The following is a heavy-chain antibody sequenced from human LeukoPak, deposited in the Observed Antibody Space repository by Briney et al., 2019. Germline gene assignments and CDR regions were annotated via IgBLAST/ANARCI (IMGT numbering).Heavy chain of an antibody. CDR2: IHYSGRT. V-gene: IGHV4-59*08. D-gene: IGHD1-14*01. CDR1: GGSVSSYY. J-gene: IGHJ4*02. CDR3: ARHGTISSESYFDY. Sequence: SGTLCLTCSVSGGSVSSYYWSWIRQSPGKGLEWIGYIHYSGRTNYNPSLKSRVTGFVDTSKNQVSLRLSFVTAADTAVYYCARHGTISSESYFDYWGQGALVTVSS.